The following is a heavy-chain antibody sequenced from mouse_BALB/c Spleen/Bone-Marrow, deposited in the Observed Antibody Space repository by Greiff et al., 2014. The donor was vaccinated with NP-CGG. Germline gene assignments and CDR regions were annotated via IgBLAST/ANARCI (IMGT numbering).Heavy chain of an antibody. CDR2: INPYNDGI. CDR1: GFTFTRYV. CDR3: ASGTPATSYYALDY. Sequence: LKESGPELVKPGASVKMSCKASGFTFTRYVIHWVRQRPGQGLERIGYINPYNDGIKYNEKFKGKATLTSDKSSSTAYMELSSLTSEDSAVYYCASGTPATSYYALDYWGQGTSVTVSS. V-gene: IGHV1-14*01. J-gene: IGHJ4*01. D-gene: IGHD1-2*01.